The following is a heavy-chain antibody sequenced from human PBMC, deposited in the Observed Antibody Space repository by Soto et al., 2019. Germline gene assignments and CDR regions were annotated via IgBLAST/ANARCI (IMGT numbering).Heavy chain of an antibody. CDR3: AKSYYYDSSGYLVSHASDI. CDR1: GVSFSGYY. CDR2: INHSGST. D-gene: IGHD3-22*01. Sequence: SDTLSLTCAVYGVSFSGYYWSWIRPPPGKGLEWIGEINHSGSTNYNPSLKSRVTISVDTSKNTLYLQMNSLRAEDTAVYYCAKSYYYDSSGYLVSHASDIWGQGTMVNVSS. J-gene: IGHJ3*02. V-gene: IGHV4-34*01.